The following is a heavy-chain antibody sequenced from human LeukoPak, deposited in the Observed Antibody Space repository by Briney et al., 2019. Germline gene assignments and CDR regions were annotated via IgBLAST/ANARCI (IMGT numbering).Heavy chain of an antibody. J-gene: IGHJ4*02. CDR1: GFTFSSYS. Sequence: GGSLRLSRAASGFTFSSYSMNWVRQAPGKGLEWVSYISSSSSTIYYADSVKGRFTISRDNAKNSLYLQMNSLRAEDTAVYYCARGNWNYALPFDYWGQGTLVTVSS. V-gene: IGHV3-48*01. D-gene: IGHD1-7*01. CDR2: ISSSSSTI. CDR3: ARGNWNYALPFDY.